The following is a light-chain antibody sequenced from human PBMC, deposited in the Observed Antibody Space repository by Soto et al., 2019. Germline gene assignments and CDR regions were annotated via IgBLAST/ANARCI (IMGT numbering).Light chain of an antibody. Sequence: EIVLTQSPGTLSLSPGERATLSCRASQSVSSNYLAWYQQRPGQAPRLLIYDASNRATGIPARFSGSGSGTDFTLTISSLEPEDFAVYYCQQRSSWPLTFGGGTKVDIK. V-gene: IGKV3D-20*02. CDR1: QSVSSNY. CDR3: QQRSSWPLT. CDR2: DAS. J-gene: IGKJ4*01.